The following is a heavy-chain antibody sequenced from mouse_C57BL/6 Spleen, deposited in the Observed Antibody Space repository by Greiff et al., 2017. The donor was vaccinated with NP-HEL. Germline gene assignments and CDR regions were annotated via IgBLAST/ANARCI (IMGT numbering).Heavy chain of an antibody. Sequence: EVKVVESGGGLVQPGGSMKLSCVASGFTFSNYWMNWVRQSPEKGLEWVAQIRLKSDNYATHYAESVKGRFTISRDDSKSSVYLQMNNLRAEDTGIYYCTVYYGSGYWYFDVWGTGTTVTVSS. V-gene: IGHV6-3*01. J-gene: IGHJ1*03. CDR1: GFTFSNYW. CDR2: IRLKSDNYAT. D-gene: IGHD1-1*01. CDR3: TVYYGSGYWYFDV.